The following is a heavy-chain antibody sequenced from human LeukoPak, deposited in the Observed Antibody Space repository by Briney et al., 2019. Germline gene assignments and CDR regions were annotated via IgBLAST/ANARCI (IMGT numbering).Heavy chain of an antibody. Sequence: PGGSLRLSCAASGFTFSSYGMSWVRQAPGKGLEWVSDINGSGGSTYYADSVKGRFTISRDNSKNTLYLQMNSLRAEDTAVYYCARTYYYDTVLLDYWGQGTLVTVSS. CDR3: ARTYYYDTVLLDY. D-gene: IGHD3-22*01. J-gene: IGHJ4*02. V-gene: IGHV3-23*01. CDR2: INGSGGST. CDR1: GFTFSSYG.